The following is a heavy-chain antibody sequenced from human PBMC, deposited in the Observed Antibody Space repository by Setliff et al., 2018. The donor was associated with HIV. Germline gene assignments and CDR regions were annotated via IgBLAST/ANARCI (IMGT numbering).Heavy chain of an antibody. J-gene: IGHJ4*02. CDR3: ARVGYHGSGRYSFDY. D-gene: IGHD3-10*01. CDR1: GGSISSGSYY. Sequence: PSETLSLTCTVSGGSISSGSYYWSWIRQPAGKGLEWIGHIHTSGRTKYNPSLKSRVTISADTSKNQFSLNLSSVTAAETAVYYCARVGYHGSGRYSFDYWGQGTLVTVSS. V-gene: IGHV4-61*09. CDR2: IHTSGRT.